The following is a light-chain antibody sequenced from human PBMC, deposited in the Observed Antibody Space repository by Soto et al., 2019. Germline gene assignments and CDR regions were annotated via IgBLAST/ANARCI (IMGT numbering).Light chain of an antibody. J-gene: IGLJ1*01. CDR1: SSVVGTYNL. Sequence: LTQPASVSGSPGQSITISCAGTSSVVGTYNLVSWYQQHPGNAPKLVIYEDTKRPSGVSNRFSGSKSGNTASLTISGLQAEDEADYYCCSYASRRTYVFGTGTKVTVL. V-gene: IGLV2-23*01. CDR2: EDT. CDR3: CSYASRRTYV.